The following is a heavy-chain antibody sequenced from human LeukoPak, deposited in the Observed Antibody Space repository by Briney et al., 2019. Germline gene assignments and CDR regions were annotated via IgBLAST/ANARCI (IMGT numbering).Heavy chain of an antibody. D-gene: IGHD3-10*01. Sequence: GGSPRLSCAASGFTFSDFWMSWVRQAPGERLEWVANIKEDGSEKYYVDSVMGRFTISRNNAKNSLFLQMSSLRVEDTAVYYCTRAYSYYPYWGQGTLVSVSS. CDR2: IKEDGSEK. CDR1: GFTFSDFW. J-gene: IGHJ4*02. V-gene: IGHV3-7*01. CDR3: TRAYSYYPY.